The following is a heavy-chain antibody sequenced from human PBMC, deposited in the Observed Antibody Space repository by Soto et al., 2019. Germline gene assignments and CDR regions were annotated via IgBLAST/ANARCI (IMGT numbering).Heavy chain of an antibody. V-gene: IGHV1-8*01. D-gene: IGHD6-19*01. CDR1: FTSYD. Sequence: QVQLVQSGAEVKKPGASVKVSCTFTSYDINWVRQATGQGLEWMGWMNPNSGNTRYAQKFQGRVTMTRNTSNFTAYMELSSLRSEDTAVYYCARGPGSSDWRFSYYYMDVWAKGPRSPSP. J-gene: IGHJ6*02. CDR3: ARGPGSSDWRFSYYYMDV. CDR2: MNPNSGNT.